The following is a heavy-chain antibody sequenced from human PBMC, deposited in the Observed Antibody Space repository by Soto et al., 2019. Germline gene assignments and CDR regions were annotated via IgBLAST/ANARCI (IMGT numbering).Heavy chain of an antibody. Sequence: GESLKISCKGSGYSFTSYWIGWVRQMPGKGLEWMGIIYPSDSDTKYSPSFQGQVTISADKSISTAYLQWSGLKASDTAMYYCARGSKDSYPGSRIFDFWGRGTLVTVSS. V-gene: IGHV5-51*01. CDR1: GYSFTSYW. CDR3: ARGSKDSYPGSRIFDF. J-gene: IGHJ4*02. D-gene: IGHD2-15*01. CDR2: IYPSDSDT.